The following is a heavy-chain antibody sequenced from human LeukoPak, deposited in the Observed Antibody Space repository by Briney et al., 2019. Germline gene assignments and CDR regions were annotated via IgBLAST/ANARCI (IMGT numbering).Heavy chain of an antibody. J-gene: IGHJ4*02. Sequence: SETLSLTCTVSGGFISSYYWSWTRQPPGKGLEWLGYIYYSGSTNYNPSLKSRVTISVDTSKNQLSLELSSVTAADTAVYYCARLNSWSYYYPYFDYWGQGTLVTVSS. CDR1: GGFISSYY. V-gene: IGHV4-59*08. CDR2: IYYSGST. CDR3: ARLNSWSYYYPYFDY. D-gene: IGHD1-26*01.